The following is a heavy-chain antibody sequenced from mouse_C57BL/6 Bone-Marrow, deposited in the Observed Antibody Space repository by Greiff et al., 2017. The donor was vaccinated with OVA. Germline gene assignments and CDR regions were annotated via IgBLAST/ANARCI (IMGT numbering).Heavy chain of an antibody. Sequence: EVQVVESGPGLVKPSQSLSLTCSVTGYSITSGYYWNWIRQFPGNKLEWMGYISYDGSNNYNPSLKNRISITRDTSKNQFFLKLNSVTTEDTATYYCARGYYGSSYLHWYFDVWGTGTTVTVSS. CDR3: ARGYYGSSYLHWYFDV. D-gene: IGHD1-1*01. V-gene: IGHV3-6*01. CDR1: GYSITSGYY. CDR2: ISYDGSN. J-gene: IGHJ1*03.